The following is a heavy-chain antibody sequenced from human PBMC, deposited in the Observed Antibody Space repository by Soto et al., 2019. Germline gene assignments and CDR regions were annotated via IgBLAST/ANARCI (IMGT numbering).Heavy chain of an antibody. D-gene: IGHD6-13*01. CDR3: ARSDYNDDGSSWPNRDYYYYYMDV. J-gene: IGHJ6*03. Sequence: SETLSLTCTVSGGSISSGGYYWSWIRQHPGKGLEWIGYIYYSGSTNYNPSLKSRVTISVDTSKYQFSLKLSSVTAADTAVYYCARSDYNDDGSSWPNRDYYYYYMDVWGKGTTVTVSS. CDR1: GGSISSGGYY. CDR2: IYYSGST. V-gene: IGHV4-61*08.